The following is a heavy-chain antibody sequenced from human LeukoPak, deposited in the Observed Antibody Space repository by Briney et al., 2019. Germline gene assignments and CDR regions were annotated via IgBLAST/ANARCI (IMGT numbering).Heavy chain of an antibody. CDR2: ISYVGSNK. V-gene: IGHV3-30*18. CDR1: GFTFSSYG. Sequence: PGGSLRLSCAASGFTFSSYGMHWVSQAPGKGLEWVAVISYVGSNKYYADSVKGRFTISRDNSKNTLYRQMNSLRAEDTAVYYCANDDASYGMDVWGQGTTVTVSS. J-gene: IGHJ6*02. CDR3: ANDDASYGMDV.